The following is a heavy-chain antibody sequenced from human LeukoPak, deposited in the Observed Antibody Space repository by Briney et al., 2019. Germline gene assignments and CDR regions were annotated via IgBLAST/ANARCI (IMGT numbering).Heavy chain of an antibody. Sequence: GGSLRLSCAGSGFTSSSSAMNWVRQAPGKGLEWVSTISGGATSANYADSVKGRFTISRDNSKNTLYLQMNSLRAEDTAVYYCAKDRVAGEYFFDYWGQGTLVTVSS. CDR1: GFTSSSSA. V-gene: IGHV3-23*01. J-gene: IGHJ4*02. CDR2: ISGGATSA. D-gene: IGHD6-19*01. CDR3: AKDRVAGEYFFDY.